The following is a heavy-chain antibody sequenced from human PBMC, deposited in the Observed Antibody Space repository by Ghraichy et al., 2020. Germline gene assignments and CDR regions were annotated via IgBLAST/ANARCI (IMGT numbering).Heavy chain of an antibody. D-gene: IGHD4-17*01. V-gene: IGHV3-53*04. CDR3: ASREPRPPFYGDYYYYGMDV. Sequence: GSLRLSCAASGFTVSSNYMSWVRQAPGKGLEWVSVIYSGGSTYYADSVKGRFTISRHNSKNTLYLQMNSLRAEDTAVYYCASREPRPPFYGDYYYYGMDVWGQGTTVTVSS. CDR2: IYSGGST. CDR1: GFTVSSNY. J-gene: IGHJ6*02.